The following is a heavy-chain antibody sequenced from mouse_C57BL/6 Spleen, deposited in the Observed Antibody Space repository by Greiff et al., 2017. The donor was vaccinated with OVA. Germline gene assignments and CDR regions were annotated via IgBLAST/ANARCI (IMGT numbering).Heavy chain of an antibody. CDR2: ILPSIGRT. Sequence: VQLQQSGSELRSPGSSVKLSCKDFDSEVFPFAYMSWVRQTPGHGFEWIGGILPSIGRTIYGEKFEDKATLDAATLSNTAYLELNRLTSEDSAIGDSARGTYGGSAYAMDYWGQGTSVTVSS. D-gene: IGHD1-1*02. CDR1: DSEVFPFAY. V-gene: IGHV15-2*01. J-gene: IGHJ4*01. CDR3: ARGTYGGSAYAMDY.